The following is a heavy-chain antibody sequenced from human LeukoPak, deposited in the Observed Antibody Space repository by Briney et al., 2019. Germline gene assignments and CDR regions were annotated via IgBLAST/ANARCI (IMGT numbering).Heavy chain of an antibody. V-gene: IGHV3-9*01. CDR3: AKDTSYDILTGSFDY. CDR1: GLTFDGYA. D-gene: IGHD3-9*01. CDR2: ISWNSGRI. Sequence: GGSLRLSCAASGLTFDGYAMRWVRQAPGKGLEWVSGISWNSGRIGYADSVKGRFTISRDNAKNSLYLQMNSLRAEDTAFYYCAKDTSYDILTGSFDYWGQGTLVTVSS. J-gene: IGHJ4*02.